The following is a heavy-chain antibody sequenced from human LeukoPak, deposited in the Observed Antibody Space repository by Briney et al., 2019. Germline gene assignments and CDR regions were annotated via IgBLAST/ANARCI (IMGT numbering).Heavy chain of an antibody. CDR1: GYTFTRYD. J-gene: IGHJ4*02. V-gene: IGHV1-8*03. CDR3: ARVDCSPDY. Sequence: ASVKVSCKASGYTFTRYDINWVRQATGQGLEWLGWVNTKSGNTGSAQNFQGRLTITRDTSINTAYMELSSLRSEDTAIYYCARVDCSPDYWGQGTLVTVAS. D-gene: IGHD2-15*01. CDR2: VNTKSGNT.